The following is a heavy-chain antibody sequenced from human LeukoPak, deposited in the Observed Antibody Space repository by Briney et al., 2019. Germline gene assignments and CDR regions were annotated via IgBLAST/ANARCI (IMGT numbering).Heavy chain of an antibody. V-gene: IGHV1-46*01. CDR2: INPSGGST. CDR3: ARGGMGIQLWSFDY. Sequence: ASVKVSCKASGYTFTTYYMHWVRQAPGHGLEWMGIINPSGGSTRYAQQFQGRITLTRDTSTSAVYMELSSLTSDGTAVYYCARGGMGIQLWSFDYWGRGTLVTVSS. CDR1: GYTFTTYY. J-gene: IGHJ4*02. D-gene: IGHD5-18*01.